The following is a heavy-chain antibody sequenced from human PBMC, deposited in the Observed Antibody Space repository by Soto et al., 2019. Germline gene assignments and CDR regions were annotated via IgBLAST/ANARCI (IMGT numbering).Heavy chain of an antibody. CDR2: ISYGGSNK. V-gene: IGHV3-30-3*01. Sequence: QVQLVESGGGVVQPGRSLRLSCAASGFTFSSYAMHWVRQAPGKGLEWVAVISYGGSNKYYADSVKGRFTISRDNSKNTLYLQMNSLRAEDTAVYYCARDTVGATGLGNYFDYWGQGTLVTVSS. J-gene: IGHJ4*02. D-gene: IGHD1-26*01. CDR3: ARDTVGATGLGNYFDY. CDR1: GFTFSSYA.